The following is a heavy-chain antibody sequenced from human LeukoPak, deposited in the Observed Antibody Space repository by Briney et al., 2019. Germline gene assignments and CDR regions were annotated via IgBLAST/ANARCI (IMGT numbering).Heavy chain of an antibody. CDR1: GFTFSTYE. J-gene: IGHJ4*02. V-gene: IGHV3-48*03. CDR2: ISSTGNI. D-gene: IGHD3-22*01. Sequence: PGGSLRLSCAASGFTFSTYEMSWVRQAPGKGLEWVSYISSTGNIYYADSVKGRFTISRDNAKNSLYLLMNSLRTEDTAVYYCAATYYYAGSGDYWGQGTLVTVSS. CDR3: AATYYYAGSGDY.